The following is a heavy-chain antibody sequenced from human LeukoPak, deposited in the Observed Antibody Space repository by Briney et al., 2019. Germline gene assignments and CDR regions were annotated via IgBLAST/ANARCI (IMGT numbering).Heavy chain of an antibody. CDR3: AKDRAYLRRGFDS. Sequence: GGSLRLTCAASGFTFYNYAMGWVRQAPGKGLEWVSSIINTGGTTYYADSVKGRFTISRDNSENTLYLHMNSLRAEDTALYYCAKDRAYLRRGFDSWGQGTLVTVSS. CDR1: GFTFYNYA. V-gene: IGHV3-23*01. J-gene: IGHJ4*02. D-gene: IGHD3-10*02. CDR2: IINTGGTT.